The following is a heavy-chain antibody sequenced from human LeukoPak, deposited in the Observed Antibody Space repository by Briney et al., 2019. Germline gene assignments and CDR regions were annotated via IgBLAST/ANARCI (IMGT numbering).Heavy chain of an antibody. J-gene: IGHJ4*02. CDR3: ARVIDDYGSGSYFFDY. D-gene: IGHD3-10*01. CDR1: GGTFSSYA. Sequence: SVKVSCKASGGTFSSYAISWVRQAPGQGLEWMGGIIPIFGTANYAQKFQGRVTITADESTSTAYMELSSLRSEDMAVYYCARVIDDYGSGSYFFDYWGQGTLVTVSS. CDR2: IIPIFGTA. V-gene: IGHV1-69*01.